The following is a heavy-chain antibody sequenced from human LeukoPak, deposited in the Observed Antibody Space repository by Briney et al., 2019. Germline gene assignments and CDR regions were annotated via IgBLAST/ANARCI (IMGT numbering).Heavy chain of an antibody. J-gene: IGHJ6*02. CDR3: ARAVSYYDSSGLYYYGMDV. CDR1: GYTFTSYY. D-gene: IGHD3-22*01. CDR2: INPSGGST. Sequence: GASVKVSCKASGYTFTSYYMHWVRQAPGQGLEWMGIINPSGGSTSYAQKFQGRVTMTRDTSTSTVYMELSSLRSDDTAVYYCARAVSYYDSSGLYYYGMDVWGQGTTVTVSS. V-gene: IGHV1-46*01.